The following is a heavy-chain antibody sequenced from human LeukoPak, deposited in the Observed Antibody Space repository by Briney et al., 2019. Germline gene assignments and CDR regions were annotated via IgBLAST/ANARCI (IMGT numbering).Heavy chain of an antibody. V-gene: IGHV1-2*02. CDR2: INPNSGGT. J-gene: IGHJ3*02. CDR3: AILGGVRGTKRAFDI. D-gene: IGHD3-10*01. CDR1: GYTFTGYY. Sequence: ASVKVSCKASGYTFTGYYMHWVRQAPGQGLEWMGWINPNSGGTNYAQKFQGRVTMTRGTSISTAYMELSRLRSDDTATYYCAILGGVRGTKRAFDIWGQGTMVTVSS.